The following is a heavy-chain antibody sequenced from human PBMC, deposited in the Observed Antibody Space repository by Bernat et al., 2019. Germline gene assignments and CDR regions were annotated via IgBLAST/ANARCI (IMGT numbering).Heavy chain of an antibody. CDR2: IWYDGSNK. D-gene: IGHD3-10*01. CDR1: GFTFSSYG. J-gene: IGHJ4*02. V-gene: IGHV3-33*01. Sequence: QVHLVESGGGVVQPGRSLRLSCAASGFTFSSYGMHWVRQAPGKGLEWVAVIWYDGSNKYYADSVKGRFTISRDNSKNTLYLQMNSLRAEDTAVYYCARDPSGSYSLDYWGQGTLVTVSS. CDR3: ARDPSGSYSLDY.